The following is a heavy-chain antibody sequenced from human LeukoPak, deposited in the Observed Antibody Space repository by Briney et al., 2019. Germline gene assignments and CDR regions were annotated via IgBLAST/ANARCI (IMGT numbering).Heavy chain of an antibody. D-gene: IGHD3-10*01. Sequence: PSETLSLTCTVSGGSISSGDYYWSWIRQPPGRELEWIGSIYYSGDTNYNPSLKSRVTISVDTSKNQFSLKLSSVTAADTAVYYCARDPRFGGRGAFDIWGQGTMVTVSS. CDR3: ARDPRFGGRGAFDI. V-gene: IGHV4-39*07. CDR1: GGSISSGDYY. J-gene: IGHJ3*02. CDR2: IYYSGDT.